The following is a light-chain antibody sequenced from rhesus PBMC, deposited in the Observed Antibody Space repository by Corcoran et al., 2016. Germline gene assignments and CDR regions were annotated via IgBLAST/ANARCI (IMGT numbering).Light chain of an antibody. CDR3: QPYSDWPLA. J-gene: IGKJ4*01. CDR1: QSVSHT. CDR2: DES. V-gene: IGKV3-42*03. Sequence: EIVLTQSPATLSLSPGERATLSCRVSQSVSHTLAWYQQKPEQAPRLLIYDESNRATGIPDRFSGSGSGAAFTLTISSLEPEDFAVYYCQPYSDWPLAFGGGTKVEIK.